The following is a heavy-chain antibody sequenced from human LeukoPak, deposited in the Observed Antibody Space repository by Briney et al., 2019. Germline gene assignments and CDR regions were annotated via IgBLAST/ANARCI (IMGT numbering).Heavy chain of an antibody. J-gene: IGHJ5*02. CDR2: ISYDGSNK. Sequence: GRSLRLSCAASGFTFSSYAMHWVRQAPGKGLEWVAVISYDGSNKYYADSVKGRFTISRDNAKNTLNLQMNSLRAEDTAVYYCARDLGQYYDTSDNWFDPWGQGTLVTVSS. V-gene: IGHV3-30*04. CDR1: GFTFSSYA. CDR3: ARDLGQYYDTSDNWFDP. D-gene: IGHD3-22*01.